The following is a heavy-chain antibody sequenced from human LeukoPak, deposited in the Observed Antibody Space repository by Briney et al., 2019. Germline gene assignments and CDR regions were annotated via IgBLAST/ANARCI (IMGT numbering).Heavy chain of an antibody. CDR2: IWYDGSNK. V-gene: IGHV3-33*01. J-gene: IGHJ4*02. CDR1: GFTFSSYG. D-gene: IGHD3-10*01. Sequence: PGSSLRLSCAAPGFTFSSYGMHWVRQAPGKGLEWGAVIWYDGSNKYYADSVKGRFTISRDNSKNTLYLQMNSLRAEDTAVYYCARDRDYYFDYWGQGTLVTVSS. CDR3: ARDRDYYFDY.